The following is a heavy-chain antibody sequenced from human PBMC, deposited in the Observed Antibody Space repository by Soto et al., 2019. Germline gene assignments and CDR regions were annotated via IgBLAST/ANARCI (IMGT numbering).Heavy chain of an antibody. CDR1: GFTFNTYS. CDR2: IWYDGTQK. CDR3: ARAGGTTVTGLWHFDS. D-gene: IGHD4-17*01. Sequence: GGSLRLSCEASGFTFNTYSMHWVRQPPGKGLEWLAAIWYDGTQKYYADSVKGRFIISRDNSKKTLYLEMNSLRAEDAAVYYCARAGGTTVTGLWHFDSWGQGTLVTVSS. V-gene: IGHV3-33*01. J-gene: IGHJ4*02.